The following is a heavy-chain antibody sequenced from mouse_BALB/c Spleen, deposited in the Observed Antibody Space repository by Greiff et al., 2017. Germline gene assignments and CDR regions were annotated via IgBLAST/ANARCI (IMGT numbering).Heavy chain of an antibody. D-gene: IGHD2-4*01. CDR1: GFNIKDTY. Sequence: VQLQQSGAELVKPGASVKLSCTASGFNIKDTYMHWVKQRPEQGLEWIGRIDPANGNTKYDPKFQGKATITADTSSNTAYLQLSSLTSEDTAVYYCARGITTFYDAMDYWGQGTSVTVSA. CDR3: ARGITTFYDAMDY. J-gene: IGHJ4*01. CDR2: IDPANGNT. V-gene: IGHV14-3*02.